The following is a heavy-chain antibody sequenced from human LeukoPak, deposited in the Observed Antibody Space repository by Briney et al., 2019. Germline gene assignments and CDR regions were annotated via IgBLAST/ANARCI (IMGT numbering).Heavy chain of an antibody. CDR1: GYTFTGYY. Sequence: GASVKVSCKASGYTFTGYYMHWVRQAPGQGLEWMGWISASNGNTEYEQKVQGRVTMTTDTSTSTAYMELRSLRSDDTAVYYCARETSGSRNFDYWGQGTLVTVSS. CDR3: ARETSGSRNFDY. J-gene: IGHJ4*02. CDR2: ISASNGNT. V-gene: IGHV1-18*04. D-gene: IGHD1-26*01.